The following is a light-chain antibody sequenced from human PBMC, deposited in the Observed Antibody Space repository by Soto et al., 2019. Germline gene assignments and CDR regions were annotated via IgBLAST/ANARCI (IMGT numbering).Light chain of an antibody. V-gene: IGLV1-44*01. CDR2: SNN. CDR1: SSNIGSNT. J-gene: IGLJ1*01. Sequence: VLTQPPSASGTPGQRVTISCSGSSSNIGSNTVNWYQQLPGTAPKLLIYSNNQRPSGVPDRFSGSKSGTSASLAISGLQSEDEADYYCAAWDDSLNVYVFGTGTKVTVL. CDR3: AAWDDSLNVYV.